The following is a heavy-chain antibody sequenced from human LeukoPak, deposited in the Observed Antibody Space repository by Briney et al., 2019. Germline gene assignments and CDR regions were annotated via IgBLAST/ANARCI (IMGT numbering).Heavy chain of an antibody. D-gene: IGHD4-23*01. Sequence: ASVKVSCTTSDYTFNTYGINWVRQAPGKGLEWMGWISARNGDTVYAQKFQGRLTLTTDTSTSPAYMELRSLSSDDTAIYYCARGEETTVITPFIYWGQGTLVTVSS. CDR3: ARGEETTVITPFIY. V-gene: IGHV1-18*01. J-gene: IGHJ4*02. CDR2: ISARNGDT. CDR1: DYTFNTYG.